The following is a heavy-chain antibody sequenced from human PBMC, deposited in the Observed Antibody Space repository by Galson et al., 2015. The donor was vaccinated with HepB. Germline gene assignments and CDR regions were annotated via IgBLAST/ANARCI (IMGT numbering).Heavy chain of an antibody. V-gene: IGHV1-24*01. CDR1: GYTLTELS. J-gene: IGHJ4*02. D-gene: IGHD2-21*01. CDR2: FDPEDGET. CDR3: ATMVGDGWTPWYFDY. Sequence: SVKVSCKVSGYTLTELSVHWVRQAPGKGLEWMGGFDPEDGETIYAQSFQGRVTMTEDRSTDTAYMEVTSLGSEDTAMYYCATMVGDGWTPWYFDYWGQGTPVAVSS.